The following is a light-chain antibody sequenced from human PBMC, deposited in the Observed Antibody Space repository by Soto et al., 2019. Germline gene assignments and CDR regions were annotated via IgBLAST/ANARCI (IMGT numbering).Light chain of an antibody. J-gene: IGKJ1*01. CDR2: DAS. CDR3: QQRGNWPLT. CDR1: QSISSF. Sequence: EIVLTQSPATLSLSPGEGATLSCRASQSISSFLAWYQQKPGQAPRLLIYDASNRATGIPDRFSGSGSGTDFTLTISSLEPEDFAVYYCQQRGNWPLTFGQGTKV. V-gene: IGKV3-11*01.